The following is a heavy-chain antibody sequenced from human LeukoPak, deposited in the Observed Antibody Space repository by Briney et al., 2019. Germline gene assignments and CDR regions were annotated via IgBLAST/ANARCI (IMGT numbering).Heavy chain of an antibody. CDR2: ISSSSSYI. CDR3: ARGNYDSSRYFPSGFDY. Sequence: GGSLRLSCAASGFTFSSYSMNWVRQAPGKGLEWVSSISSSSSYIYYADSVKGRFTISRDNAKNSLYLQMNSLRAEDTAVYYCARGNYDSSRYFPSGFDYWGQGTLVTVSS. CDR1: GFTFSSYS. V-gene: IGHV3-21*01. J-gene: IGHJ4*02. D-gene: IGHD3-22*01.